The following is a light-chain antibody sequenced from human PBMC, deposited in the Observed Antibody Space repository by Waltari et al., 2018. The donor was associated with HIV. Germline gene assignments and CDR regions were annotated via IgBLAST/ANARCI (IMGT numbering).Light chain of an antibody. J-gene: IGLJ2*01. V-gene: IGLV2-8*01. Sequence: QSALTQLPSAPGSLGQPSNIPCTAPTGDISVYNYASWYQQPSDQPPKLIIFDVTKRPSGIPDRFCGSTSGNTASLFVSGLQPEDEATDCCSSFAGTHKLFGGATKLTVL. CDR2: DVT. CDR3: SSFAGTHKL. CDR1: TGDISVYNY.